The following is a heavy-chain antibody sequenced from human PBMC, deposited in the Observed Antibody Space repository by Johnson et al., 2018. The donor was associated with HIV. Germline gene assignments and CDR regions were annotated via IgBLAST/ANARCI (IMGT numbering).Heavy chain of an antibody. V-gene: IGHV3-30*04. CDR2: ISYDGSNK. J-gene: IGHJ3*02. D-gene: IGHD6-13*01. CDR3: AKGGQQLADAFDI. Sequence: QVQLVESGGGVVQPGRSLRLSCAASGFTFSSYAMHWVRQAPGKVLEWVAVISYDGSNKYYADSVKGRFTISRDNSKNTVYLQRNSLRADDTAVYYCAKGGQQLADAFDIWGQGTMVTVSS. CDR1: GFTFSSYA.